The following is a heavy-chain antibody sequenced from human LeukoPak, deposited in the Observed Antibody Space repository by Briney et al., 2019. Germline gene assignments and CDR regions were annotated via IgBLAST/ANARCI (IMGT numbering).Heavy chain of an antibody. V-gene: IGHV4-59*01. D-gene: IGHD6-19*01. CDR1: GGSISSYY. J-gene: IGHJ4*02. CDR3: ARLRVAGTFGY. CDR2: IYYSGST. Sequence: PSETLSLTCTVSGGSISSYYWSWIRQPPGKGLEWIGYIYYSGSTNYNPSLKSRVTISVDTSKNQFSLKLSSVTAADTAVYYCARLRVAGTFGYWGQGTLVTVSS.